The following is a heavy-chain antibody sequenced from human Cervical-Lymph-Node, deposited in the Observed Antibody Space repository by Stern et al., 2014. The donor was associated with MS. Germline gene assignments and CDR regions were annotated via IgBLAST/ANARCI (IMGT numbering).Heavy chain of an antibody. CDR1: GDTFSSHG. D-gene: IGHD4-17*01. V-gene: IGHV1-69*01. CDR3: ATRGSTVTMIGMDV. CDR2: IIAIIGTA. J-gene: IGHJ6*01. Sequence: VQLEESGAEVKKPGSSVKVSCKTSGDTFSSHGITWVRQAPGQGLEWMGGIIAIIGTANYAQKFQGRVTITADEATSTAYMELNTLRSEDTAVYYCATRGSTVTMIGMDVWGQGTTVIVSS.